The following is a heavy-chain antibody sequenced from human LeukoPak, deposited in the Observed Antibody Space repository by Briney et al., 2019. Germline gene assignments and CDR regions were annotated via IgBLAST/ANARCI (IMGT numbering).Heavy chain of an antibody. CDR3: ARASMVLYYFDY. CDR1: GFTFSSYA. D-gene: IGHD2/OR15-2a*01. CDR2: ISYDGSNK. V-gene: IGHV3-30*04. Sequence: PGRSLRLSCAASGFTFSSYAMHWVRQAPGKGLEWVAVISYDGSNKYYADSVKGRFTISRDNSKNTLYLQINSLRAEDTAMYYCARASMVLYYFDYWGQGTLVTVSS. J-gene: IGHJ4*02.